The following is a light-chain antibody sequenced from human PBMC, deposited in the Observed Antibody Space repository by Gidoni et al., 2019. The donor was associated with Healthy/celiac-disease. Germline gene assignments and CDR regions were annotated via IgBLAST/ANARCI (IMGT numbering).Light chain of an antibody. J-gene: IGLJ3*02. V-gene: IGLV2-23*03. CDR3: CSYAGSSTFRV. CDR2: EGS. Sequence: QSALTQPASVSGSPGQPITISCTGTSSDVGRYNLVSWYQQHPGKAPKLMIYEGSKRPSGVSNRYSGSKSGNTASLTITGLQAEDEADYYCCSYAGSSTFRVFGGGTKLTVL. CDR1: SSDVGRYNL.